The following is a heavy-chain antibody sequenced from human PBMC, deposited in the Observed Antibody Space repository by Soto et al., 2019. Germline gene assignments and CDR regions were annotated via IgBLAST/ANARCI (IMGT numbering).Heavy chain of an antibody. CDR3: ARDSSSWKYFDY. CDR1: GFTFSSYA. J-gene: IGHJ4*02. D-gene: IGHD6-13*01. V-gene: IGHV3-30-3*01. Sequence: QVQLVESGGGVVQPGRSLRLSCAASGFTFSSYAMHWVRQAPGKGLEWVAVISYDGSNKYYADSVKGRFTISRDNSKNTLYLQMNSLRAEDTAVYYYARDSSSWKYFDYWGQGTLVTVSS. CDR2: ISYDGSNK.